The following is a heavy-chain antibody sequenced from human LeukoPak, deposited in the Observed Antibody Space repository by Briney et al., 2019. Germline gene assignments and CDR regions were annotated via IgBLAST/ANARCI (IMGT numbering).Heavy chain of an antibody. V-gene: IGHV4-61*02. CDR3: ARSGHYSDSSGYYSYYFDY. Sequence: SQTLSLTCTVSGVSISSGSYYWSWIRQPAGKGLEWVGRIYTSGSTNYNPSLKSRVTTSVDTSKNQFSLKLSSVTAADTAVYYCARSGHYSDSSGYYSYYFDYWGQGTLVTVSS. D-gene: IGHD3-22*01. CDR1: GVSISSGSYY. J-gene: IGHJ4*02. CDR2: IYTSGST.